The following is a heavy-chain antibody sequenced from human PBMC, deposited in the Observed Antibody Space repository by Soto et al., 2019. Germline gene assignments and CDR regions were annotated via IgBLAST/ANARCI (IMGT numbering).Heavy chain of an antibody. J-gene: IGHJ5*02. V-gene: IGHV4-34*01. CDR1: GGSFSDYS. CDR3: ARGALGPGFDP. CDR2: INHSGST. Sequence: TLSLTCAVYGGSFSDYSWSWIRQPPGQGLEWIGEINHSGSTNLHPSLKSRVTISVDTSKNQFSLKLSSVTAADTAVYYCARGALGPGFDPWGQGTLVTVSS. D-gene: IGHD3-16*01.